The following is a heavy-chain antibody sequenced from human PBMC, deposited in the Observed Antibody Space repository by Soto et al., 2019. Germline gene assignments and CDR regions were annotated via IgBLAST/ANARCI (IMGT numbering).Heavy chain of an antibody. Sequence: GGSLRLSCSASGFTFSSHDMIWVRQAPGKGLEWVSGVSGGGITSYADSEKGRFTISRDKSRNTLYLQMNSLRVEDTAVYYCVKGFWGDYWGQGTLVTVSS. J-gene: IGHJ4*02. V-gene: IGHV3-23*01. CDR2: VSGGGIT. D-gene: IGHD3-16*01. CDR1: GFTFSSHD. CDR3: VKGFWGDY.